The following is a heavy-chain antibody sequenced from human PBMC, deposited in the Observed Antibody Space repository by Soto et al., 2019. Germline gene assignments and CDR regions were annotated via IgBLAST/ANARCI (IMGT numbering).Heavy chain of an antibody. CDR1: GGSISSGGYY. J-gene: IGHJ3*02. V-gene: IGHV4-31*03. D-gene: IGHD2-2*01. Sequence: PSETLSLTCTVSGGSISSGGYYWSWIRQHPGKGLEWIGYIYYSGSTYYNPSLKSRVTISVDTSKNQFSLELSSVTAADTAVYYCARGGGYCSSTSCYRLTNDAFDIWGQGTMVTVSS. CDR3: ARGGGYCSSTSCYRLTNDAFDI. CDR2: IYYSGST.